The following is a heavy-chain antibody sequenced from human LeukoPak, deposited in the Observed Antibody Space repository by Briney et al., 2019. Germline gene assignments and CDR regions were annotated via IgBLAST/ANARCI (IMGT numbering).Heavy chain of an antibody. CDR3: ARGGFGYSYGPYYFDY. CDR1: GGSFSGYY. CDR2: INHSGST. V-gene: IGHV4-34*01. D-gene: IGHD5-18*01. Sequence: SETLSLTCAVYGGSFSGYYWSWIRQPPGKGLEWIGEINHSGSTNYNPSLKSRVTISVDTSKNQFSLKLSSVTAADTAVYYCARGGFGYSYGPYYFDYSGQGTLVTVSS. J-gene: IGHJ4*02.